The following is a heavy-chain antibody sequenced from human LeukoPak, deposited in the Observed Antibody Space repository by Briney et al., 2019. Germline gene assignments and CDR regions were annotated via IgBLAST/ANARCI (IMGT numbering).Heavy chain of an antibody. V-gene: IGHV1-8*02. CDR1: GYTFTSYG. CDR2: MNPNSGNT. D-gene: IGHD3-3*01. Sequence: ASVKVSCKASGYTFTSYGFSWVRQATGQGLEWMGWMNPNSGNTGYAQKFQGRVTMTRNTSISTAYMELSSLRSEDTAVYYCARGITIFGVAYGMDVWGQGTTVTVSS. CDR3: ARGITIFGVAYGMDV. J-gene: IGHJ6*02.